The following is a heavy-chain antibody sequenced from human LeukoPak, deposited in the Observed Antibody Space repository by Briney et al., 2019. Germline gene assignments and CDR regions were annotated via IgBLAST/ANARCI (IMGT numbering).Heavy chain of an antibody. J-gene: IGHJ6*04. D-gene: IGHD3-10*02. V-gene: IGHV3-48*04. CDR1: GFIFSNYW. CDR3: AELGITMIGGV. CDR2: ISSSGSTI. Sequence: GGSLRLSCAASGFIFSNYWMNWVRQAPGKGLEWVSYISSSGSTIYYADSVKGRFTISRDNAKNSLYLQMNSLRAEDTAVYYCAELGITMIGGVWGKGTTVTISS.